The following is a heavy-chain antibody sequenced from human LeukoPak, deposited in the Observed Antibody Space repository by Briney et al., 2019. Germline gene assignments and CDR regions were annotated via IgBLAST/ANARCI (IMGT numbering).Heavy chain of an antibody. J-gene: IGHJ4*02. CDR2: ISSSGST. D-gene: IGHD3-3*01. V-gene: IGHV4-61*02. Sequence: SETLSLTCTVSGGSISSGTYFWSWIRQPAGKGLEWIGRISSSGSTDYNPSLKSRVTISLDTSKNQFSLKLSSVTAADTAVYYCARVDRYDFYFDYWGQGTLVTVSS. CDR1: GGSISSGTYF. CDR3: ARVDRYDFYFDY.